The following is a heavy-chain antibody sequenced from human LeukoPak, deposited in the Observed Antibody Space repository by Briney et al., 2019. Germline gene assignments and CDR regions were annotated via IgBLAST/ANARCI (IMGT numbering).Heavy chain of an antibody. CDR2: INPKSGGT. V-gene: IGHV1-2*02. CDR1: GYSFTDYY. Sequence: GASVKVSCKASGYSFTDYYIHWVRLAPGQGLEWMGWINPKSGGTHYAQKFQGRVSMTRDTSINTVHLELSSLKTNDTAVYYCARTREGVWGSYSPGGQGTLVTVSA. D-gene: IGHD3-16*01. J-gene: IGHJ4*02. CDR3: ARTREGVWGSYSP.